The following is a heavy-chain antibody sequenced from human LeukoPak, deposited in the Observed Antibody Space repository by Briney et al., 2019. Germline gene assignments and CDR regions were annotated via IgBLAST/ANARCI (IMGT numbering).Heavy chain of an antibody. CDR3: ARFSRLRLELGVDY. V-gene: IGHV3-21*01. CDR1: GFSFSSYS. CDR2: ISSSSSYI. D-gene: IGHD5-12*01. Sequence: GGSLRLSCEAPGFSFSSYSMNWVRQAPGKGLEWVSSISSSSSYIYYADSVKGRFTISRDNAKNSLYLQMNSLGAGDTAVYYCARFSRLRLELGVDYWGQGTLVTVSS. J-gene: IGHJ4*02.